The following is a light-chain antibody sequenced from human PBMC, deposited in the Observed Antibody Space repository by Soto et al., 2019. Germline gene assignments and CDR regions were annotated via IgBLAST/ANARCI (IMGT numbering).Light chain of an antibody. CDR2: QAS. Sequence: DIQMTQSPSTLSASVGDRVTINCRASRSISTWLAWYQHRPGKAPKLLIYQASSLEDGVPSRFSGSGSGTEFTLTLRSLQPDDFATYYCQQYISDSRPFGQGTKV. CDR1: RSISTW. CDR3: QQYISDSRP. J-gene: IGKJ1*01. V-gene: IGKV1-5*03.